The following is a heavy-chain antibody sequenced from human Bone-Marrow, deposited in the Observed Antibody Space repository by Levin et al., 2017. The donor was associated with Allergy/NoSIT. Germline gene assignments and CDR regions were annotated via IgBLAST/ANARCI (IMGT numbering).Heavy chain of an antibody. V-gene: IGHV4-31*03. CDR3: ARDGSGTLSWFDP. Sequence: SETLSLTCSVSGGSISSGGHYWSWIRQHPGKGLEWIGYINYSGSTYYNPSLESRVTISVDTSKSQFSLKLTSVTAADTAAYYCARDGSGTLSWFDPWGQGTLVIVSS. CDR1: GGSISSGGHY. CDR2: INYSGST. J-gene: IGHJ5*02. D-gene: IGHD3-10*01.